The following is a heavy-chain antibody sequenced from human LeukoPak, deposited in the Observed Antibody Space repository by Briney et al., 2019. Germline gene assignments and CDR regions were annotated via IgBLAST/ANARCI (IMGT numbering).Heavy chain of an antibody. D-gene: IGHD3-10*01. Sequence: ASVKVSCKASGYTFTGYYMHWVRQAPGQGLEWMGWINPNSGGTNYAQKFQGRVTMTRDTSISTAHMELSRLRSDDTAVYYCAISSYGSGSYYPPPDYWGQGTLVTVSS. J-gene: IGHJ4*02. CDR2: INPNSGGT. CDR1: GYTFTGYY. CDR3: AISSYGSGSYYPPPDY. V-gene: IGHV1-2*02.